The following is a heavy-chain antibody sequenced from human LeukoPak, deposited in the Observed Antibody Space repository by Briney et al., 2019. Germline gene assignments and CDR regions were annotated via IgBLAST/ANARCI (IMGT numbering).Heavy chain of an antibody. Sequence: PGGSLRLSCAASGFTVSSSYMYWVRQAPGKGLEWVSGISWNSGSIGYADSVKGRFTISRDNAKNSLYLLVNSLRAEDTAVYYCARDQGSSGWSFDYWGQGTLVTVSS. D-gene: IGHD6-19*01. CDR3: ARDQGSSGWSFDY. V-gene: IGHV3-48*04. CDR2: ISWNSGSI. J-gene: IGHJ4*02. CDR1: GFTVSSSY.